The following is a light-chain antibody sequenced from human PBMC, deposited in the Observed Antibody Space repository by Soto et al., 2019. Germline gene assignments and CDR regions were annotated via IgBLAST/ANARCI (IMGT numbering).Light chain of an antibody. CDR3: QQSHSIPQT. J-gene: IGKJ1*01. CDR2: TAS. V-gene: IGKV1-39*01. CDR1: QSIDRY. Sequence: DIQMTQSPSSLSASVGDRVTITCRASQSIDRYLNWYQQKPGKAPGLLIYTASSLQSGVPSRFSGSGSGTDFTLTFTSLQREDFATYYCQQSHSIPQTFGQGTKVEI.